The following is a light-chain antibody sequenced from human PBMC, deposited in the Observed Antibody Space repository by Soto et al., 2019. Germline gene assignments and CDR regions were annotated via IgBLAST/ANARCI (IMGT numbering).Light chain of an antibody. CDR2: GAS. V-gene: IGKV3-15*01. J-gene: IGKJ1*01. CDR1: KCVRSH. CDR3: QQYNNWPPWT. Sequence: EIVMTHYPATLSVTPGGRSTLSCRSMKCVRSHFDWYQRKPGQAPRLLIYGASTRATGIPARFSGSGSGTEFTLTISSLQSEDFAVYYCQQYNNWPPWTFGQGTQVDIK.